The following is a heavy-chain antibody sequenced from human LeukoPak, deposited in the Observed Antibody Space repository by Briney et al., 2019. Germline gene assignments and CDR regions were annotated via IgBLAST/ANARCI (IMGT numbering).Heavy chain of an antibody. V-gene: IGHV3-7*01. CDR1: GFTFSSYW. Sequence: GGSLRLSXAASGFTFSSYWMSWVRQAPGKGLEWVANIKQDGSEKYYVDSVKGRFTISRDNAKNSLYLQMNSLRAEDTAVYYCARDAWIQLWLPHTYWGQGTLVTVSS. CDR2: IKQDGSEK. CDR3: ARDAWIQLWLPHTY. D-gene: IGHD5-18*01. J-gene: IGHJ4*02.